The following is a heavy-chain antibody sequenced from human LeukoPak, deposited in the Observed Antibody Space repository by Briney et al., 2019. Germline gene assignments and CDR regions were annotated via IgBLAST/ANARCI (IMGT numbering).Heavy chain of an antibody. Sequence: GGSLRLSCAASGFTFSSFWMSWVRRAPGKGLEGVANIKQDGSEKYYVDSVKGRFTISRDNAKNSLYLQMNSLRAEDTAVYYCVRDTTSGYNYWDQGTLVTVSS. V-gene: IGHV3-7*01. J-gene: IGHJ4*02. CDR3: VRDTTSGYNY. CDR1: GFTFSSFW. D-gene: IGHD1-1*01. CDR2: IKQDGSEK.